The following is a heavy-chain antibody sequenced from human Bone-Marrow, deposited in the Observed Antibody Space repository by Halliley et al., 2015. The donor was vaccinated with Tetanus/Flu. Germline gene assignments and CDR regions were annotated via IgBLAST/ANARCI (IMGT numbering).Heavy chain of an antibody. Sequence: QLVQSGGGLVRRGGSLKLSCAASGFTFCKAWITWVRQAPGKGLGWVGLIKKKEEGETMNAVAVKDRFTISREDSTNTVYLEISNLRTGDTAVYYCTTTFRFWGQGMMVPVSS. J-gene: IGHJ4*02. CDR3: TTTFRF. V-gene: IGHV3-15*01. CDR1: GFTFCKAW. CDR2: IKKKEEGET.